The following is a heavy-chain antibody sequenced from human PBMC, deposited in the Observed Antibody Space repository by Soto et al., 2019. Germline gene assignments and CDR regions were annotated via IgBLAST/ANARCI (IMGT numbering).Heavy chain of an antibody. CDR1: GFTFGDYA. V-gene: IGHV3-49*04. J-gene: IGHJ6*02. Sequence: GGSLRLSCTASGFTFGDYAMSWVRQAPGKGLEWVGFIRSKAYGGTTEYAASVKGRFTISRDDSKSIAYLQMNSLKTEDTAVYYCTRTSNYYDSSGYYPWYYYYGMDVWGQGTTVTVSS. CDR2: IRSKAYGGTT. CDR3: TRTSNYYDSSGYYPWYYYYGMDV. D-gene: IGHD3-22*01.